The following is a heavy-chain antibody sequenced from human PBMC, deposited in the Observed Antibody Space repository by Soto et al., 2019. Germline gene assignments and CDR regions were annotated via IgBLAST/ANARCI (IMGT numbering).Heavy chain of an antibody. CDR3: ARDDPETTVTTGY. V-gene: IGHV1-2*02. D-gene: IGHD4-17*01. Sequence: QVQLVQSGAEVKKPGASVKVSCKASGYTFTGYYMHWVRQAPGQGLEWMGWINPNSGGTNYAQKVQGRVTMTRDTSISTAYMELSRLRSDDTAVYYCARDDPETTVTTGYWGQGTLVTVSS. J-gene: IGHJ4*02. CDR2: INPNSGGT. CDR1: GYTFTGYY.